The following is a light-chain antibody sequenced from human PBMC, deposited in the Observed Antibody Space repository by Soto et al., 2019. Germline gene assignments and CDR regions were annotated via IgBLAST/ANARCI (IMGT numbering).Light chain of an antibody. CDR1: QSISSY. Sequence: DIQMTQSPSSLSASVGDRVTITCRASQSISSYLNWYQQKPGKAPKLLIYAASSLQSGVPSRFSGSGSGTDFTLTISSLQPEDFATYYCQQRHNWPRTFGQGTKVEVK. V-gene: IGKV1-39*01. J-gene: IGKJ1*01. CDR3: QQRHNWPRT. CDR2: AAS.